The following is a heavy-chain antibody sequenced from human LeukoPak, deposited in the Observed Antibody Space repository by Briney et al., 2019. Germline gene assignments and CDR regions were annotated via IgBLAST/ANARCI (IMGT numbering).Heavy chain of an antibody. V-gene: IGHV3-66*01. CDR3: ARGEYSYLDY. CDR2: IYISAST. D-gene: IGHD5-18*01. Sequence: GGLLRLSCAVSGFTVTNNYMNWVRQAPGKGLEWVSVIYISASTYYADSVKGRFTISRDNAKNTSYLQMNSLRAEDTAVYYCARGEYSYLDYWGHGALGT. CDR1: GFTVTNNY. J-gene: IGHJ4*01.